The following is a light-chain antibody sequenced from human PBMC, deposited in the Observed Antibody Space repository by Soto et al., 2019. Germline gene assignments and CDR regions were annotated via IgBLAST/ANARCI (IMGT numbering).Light chain of an antibody. CDR1: SSDVGGYNY. Sequence: QSVLTQPASVSGSPGQSITISCTGTSSDVGGYNYVSWYQQHPGKAPKLMIYEVSNRPSGVSSRFSGSKSGNTASLTISGLQAEDEADYYCSSYTGSSTLVVFGGGTKVTVL. CDR3: SSYTGSSTLVV. J-gene: IGLJ2*01. V-gene: IGLV2-14*01. CDR2: EVS.